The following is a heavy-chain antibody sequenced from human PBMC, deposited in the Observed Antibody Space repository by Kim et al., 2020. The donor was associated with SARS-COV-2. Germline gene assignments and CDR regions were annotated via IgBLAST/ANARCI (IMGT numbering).Heavy chain of an antibody. CDR3: ARDRHYGSGTFDY. Sequence: YYNRSLKTRLTMSVDTSKNQFSLKLTSVTAADTAVYYCARDRHYGSGTFDYCGQGILVVVSS. J-gene: IGHJ4*02. D-gene: IGHD3-10*01. V-gene: IGHV4-31*02.